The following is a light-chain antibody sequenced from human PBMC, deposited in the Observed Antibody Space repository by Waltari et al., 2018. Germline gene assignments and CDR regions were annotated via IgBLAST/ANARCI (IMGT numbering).Light chain of an antibody. J-gene: IGLJ1*01. CDR3: QVWLSNSDHPV. CDR1: NSGGQR. CDR2: FEN. Sequence: QPPSVSVAPGQPDKLNWEQDNSGGQREHRYQQKSGQAPILIIYFENDRPPGTPERFAGSSSGNTATLTISRVEAEDEGDYYCQVWLSNSDHPVFGSGTRVSVL. V-gene: IGLV3-21*04.